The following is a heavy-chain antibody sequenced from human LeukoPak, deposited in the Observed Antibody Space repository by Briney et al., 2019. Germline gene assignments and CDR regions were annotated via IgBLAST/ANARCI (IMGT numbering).Heavy chain of an antibody. CDR3: ARLKAVAGTLNWFDP. J-gene: IGHJ5*02. Sequence: SETLSLTCTVSGGSISSSSYYWGWSRQPPGKGLEWIGSIYYSGSTYYNPSLKSRVTISVDTSKNQFSLKLSSVTAADTAVYYCARLKAVAGTLNWFDPWGQGTLVTVSS. V-gene: IGHV4-39*01. D-gene: IGHD6-19*01. CDR2: IYYSGST. CDR1: GGSISSSSYY.